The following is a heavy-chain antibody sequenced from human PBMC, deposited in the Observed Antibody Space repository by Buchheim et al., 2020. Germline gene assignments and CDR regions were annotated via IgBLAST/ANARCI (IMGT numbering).Heavy chain of an antibody. Sequence: QVQLVESGGGVVQPGRSLRLSCAASGFTFSSYAMHWVRQAPGKGLEWVAVISYDGSNKYSADSVKGRFTISRDNSKNKLYQQMNSLRAEDTAVYYCARLYGDYPRDYYYGMDVWGQGTT. CDR3: ARLYGDYPRDYYYGMDV. V-gene: IGHV3-30-3*01. J-gene: IGHJ6*02. CDR2: ISYDGSNK. D-gene: IGHD4-17*01. CDR1: GFTFSSYA.